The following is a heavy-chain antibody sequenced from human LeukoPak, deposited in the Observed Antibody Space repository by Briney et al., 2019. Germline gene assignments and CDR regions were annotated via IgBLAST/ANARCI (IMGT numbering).Heavy chain of an antibody. CDR2: INAGNGNT. Sequence: ASVKVSCKASGNTFTSYAMHWVRQASGQRLEWMGWINAGNGNTEYSQKFQGRVTITRDTSASTAYMELSSLRSEDTAVYYCARLESITMVRGVIKDGMDVWGKGTTVTVSS. V-gene: IGHV1-3*01. J-gene: IGHJ6*04. CDR3: ARLESITMVRGVIKDGMDV. CDR1: GNTFTSYA. D-gene: IGHD3-10*01.